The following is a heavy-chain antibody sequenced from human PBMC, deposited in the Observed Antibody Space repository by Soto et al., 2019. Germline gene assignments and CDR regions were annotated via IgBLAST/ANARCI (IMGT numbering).Heavy chain of an antibody. Sequence: SETLSLTCTVSGGSISSSSYYWGWIRQPPGKGLEWIGSIYYSGSTYYNPSLKSRVTISVDTSKNQFSLKLSSVTAADTAVYYCASVKKTGVPAALTPPDYYYYMDVWGKGTTVTVSS. CDR2: IYYSGST. V-gene: IGHV4-39*01. J-gene: IGHJ6*03. CDR1: GGSISSSSYY. D-gene: IGHD2-2*01. CDR3: ASVKKTGVPAALTPPDYYYYMDV.